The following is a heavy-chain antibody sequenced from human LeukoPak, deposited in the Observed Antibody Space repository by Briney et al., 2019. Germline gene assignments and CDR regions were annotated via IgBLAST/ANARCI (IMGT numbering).Heavy chain of an antibody. CDR2: INSDGRTT. CDR3: AKAAGGTYEH. CDR1: GFTFSTYW. J-gene: IGHJ1*01. D-gene: IGHD6-13*01. V-gene: IGHV3-74*01. Sequence: GGSLRLSCAASGFTFSTYWMHWVRQAPGEGLVWVSRINSDGRTTSYADSVKGRFTISRDNARNTLYLQMNSLRAEDTAVYYCAKAAGGTYEHWGQGTLVTVSS.